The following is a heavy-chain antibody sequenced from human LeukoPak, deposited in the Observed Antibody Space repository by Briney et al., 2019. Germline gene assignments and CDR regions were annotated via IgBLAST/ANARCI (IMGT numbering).Heavy chain of an antibody. D-gene: IGHD2-2*01. V-gene: IGHV1-24*01. J-gene: IGHJ4*02. CDR2: FDPEDGET. Sequence: ASVKVSCKVSGYTLTELSMHWVRQAPGKGLEWMGGFDPEDGETIYAQKFQGRVTMTEDTSTDTAYMELSSLRSEDTAVYYCARARVYCSSTSCYYSPFDYWGQGTLVTVSS. CDR1: GYTLTELS. CDR3: ARARVYCSSTSCYYSPFDY.